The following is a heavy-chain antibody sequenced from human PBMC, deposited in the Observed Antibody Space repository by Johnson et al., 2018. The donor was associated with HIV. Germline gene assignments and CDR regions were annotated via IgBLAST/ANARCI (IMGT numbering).Heavy chain of an antibody. CDR2: ISWNSGSI. J-gene: IGHJ3*02. CDR1: GFTFDDYA. V-gene: IGHV3-9*01. Sequence: EVQLVESGGGLVQPGRSLRLSCAASGFTFDDYAMHWVRQAPGKGLEWVSGISWNSGSIGYADSVKGRFTISRDNAKNSLYLQMNSLRAEDTALYYCAKDQEPAAINAFDIWGQGTMVTVSS. D-gene: IGHD2-2*01. CDR3: AKDQEPAAINAFDI.